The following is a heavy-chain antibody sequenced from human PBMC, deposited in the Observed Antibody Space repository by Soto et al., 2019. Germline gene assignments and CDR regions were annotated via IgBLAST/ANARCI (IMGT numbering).Heavy chain of an antibody. Sequence: SETLSLTCTVSGGSISSYYWSWIRQPPGKGLEWIGYIYYSGSTNYNPSLKSRVTISVDTSKNQFSLKLSSVTAADTAVYYCARDPHIAAAGTWGQGTLVTVSS. D-gene: IGHD6-13*01. CDR1: GGSISSYY. J-gene: IGHJ5*02. CDR2: IYYSGST. V-gene: IGHV4-59*01. CDR3: ARDPHIAAAGT.